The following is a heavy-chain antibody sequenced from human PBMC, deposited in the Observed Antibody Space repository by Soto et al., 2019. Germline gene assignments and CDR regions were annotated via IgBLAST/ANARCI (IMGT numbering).Heavy chain of an antibody. CDR1: GYTFTSYG. Sequence: QVQLVQSGAEVKKPGASVKVSCKASGYTFTSYGISWVRQAPGHGPEWMGRISTYNGNTKYVQKLQGRVTMTTDTSSNTAYLELRSLRYDATAVYYCARDPGYSTTCQQAFDIWGQGTMITVSS. V-gene: IGHV1-18*01. CDR3: ARDPGYSTTCQQAFDI. CDR2: ISTYNGNT. D-gene: IGHD6-13*01. J-gene: IGHJ3*02.